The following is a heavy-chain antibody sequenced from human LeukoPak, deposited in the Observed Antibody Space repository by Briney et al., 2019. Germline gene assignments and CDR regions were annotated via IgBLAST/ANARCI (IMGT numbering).Heavy chain of an antibody. V-gene: IGHV3-30*04. CDR2: ISYDGSNK. CDR1: GFTFSSYA. Sequence: EPGRSLRLSCAASGFTFSSYAMHWVRQAPGTGLEWVAVISYDGSNKYYADSVKGRFTISRDNSKNTLYLQMNSLRAEDTAVYYCVHSYGFSYFDYWGQGTLVTVSS. J-gene: IGHJ4*02. CDR3: VHSYGFSYFDY. D-gene: IGHD5-18*01.